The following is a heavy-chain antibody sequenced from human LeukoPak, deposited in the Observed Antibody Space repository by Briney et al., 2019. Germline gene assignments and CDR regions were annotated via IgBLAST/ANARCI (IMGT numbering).Heavy chain of an antibody. D-gene: IGHD4/OR15-4a*01. CDR2: IYPGDSDT. CDR1: GYSFTTYW. CDR3: ARGFYGGYYYYYYMDV. Sequence: GESLKISCKGSGYSFTTYWIGWVRQMPGKGLEWMGIIYPGDSDTRYSPSFQGQVTISADKSISTAYLQWSSLKASDTAMYYCARGFYGGYYYYYYMDVWGKGTTVTVSS. V-gene: IGHV5-51*01. J-gene: IGHJ6*03.